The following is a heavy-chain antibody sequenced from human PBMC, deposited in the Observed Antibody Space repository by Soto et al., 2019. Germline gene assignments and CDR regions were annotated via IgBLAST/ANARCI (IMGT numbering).Heavy chain of an antibody. Sequence: SETLSLTCAVSGGSISSGGYSWSWIRQPPGKGLEWIGYIYHSGSTYYNPSLKSRVTISVDRSKNQFSLKLSSVTAADTAVYYCARQRHYYGSGSYERVLDYWGQGTLVTVSS. CDR2: IYHSGST. J-gene: IGHJ4*02. D-gene: IGHD3-10*01. V-gene: IGHV4-30-2*01. CDR1: GGSISSGGYS. CDR3: ARQRHYYGSGSYERVLDY.